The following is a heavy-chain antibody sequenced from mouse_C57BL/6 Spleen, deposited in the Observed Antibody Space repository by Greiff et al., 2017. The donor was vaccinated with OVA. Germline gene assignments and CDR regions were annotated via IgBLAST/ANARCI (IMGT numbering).Heavy chain of an antibody. CDR1: DYSFTGYF. CDR3: ARGDYYYGSSYAMDY. D-gene: IGHD1-1*01. V-gene: IGHV1-20*01. CDR2: INPYNGDT. Sequence: EVQLQQSGPELVKPGDSVKISCKASDYSFTGYFMNWVMQSHGKSLEWIGRINPYNGDTFYNQKFKGKATLTVDKSSSTAHMELRSLTSEDSAVYYCARGDYYYGSSYAMDYWGQGTSVTVSS. J-gene: IGHJ4*01.